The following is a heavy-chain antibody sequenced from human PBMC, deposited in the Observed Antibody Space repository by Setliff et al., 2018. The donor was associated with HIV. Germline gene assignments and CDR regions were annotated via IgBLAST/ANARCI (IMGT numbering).Heavy chain of an antibody. J-gene: IGHJ4*02. V-gene: IGHV1-69*13. CDR2: IIPIFGTA. CDR3: ARKDDYGDYFDY. D-gene: IGHD4-17*01. CDR1: GYTFTTSG. Sequence: SVKVSCKTSGYTFTTSGISWVRQAPGQGLEWMGGIIPIFGTANYAQKFQGRVTITADESTSTAYMELSSLRSEDTAVYYCARKDDYGDYFDYWGQGTLVTVSS.